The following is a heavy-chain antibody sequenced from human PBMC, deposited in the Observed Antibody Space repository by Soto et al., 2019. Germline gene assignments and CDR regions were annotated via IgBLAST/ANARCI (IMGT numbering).Heavy chain of an antibody. D-gene: IGHD6-19*01. V-gene: IGHV3-9*02. CDR3: AKDIDSCGRIDAFDI. Sequence: EVQLVESGGGLVQPGRSLRLSCAASGFTSDDYAMHWVRQAPGKGLERVSGISWNSGSIGYADSVKGRFTISRDNAKNSLYLQMNSLSAEDTALYYCAKDIDSCGRIDAFDIWGQGTMVTVSS. J-gene: IGHJ3*02. CDR1: GFTSDDYA. CDR2: ISWNSGSI.